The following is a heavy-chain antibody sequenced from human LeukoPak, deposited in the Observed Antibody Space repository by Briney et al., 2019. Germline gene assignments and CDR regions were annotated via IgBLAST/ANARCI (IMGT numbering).Heavy chain of an antibody. D-gene: IGHD2-2*01. CDR3: ARSSTSCLFDY. J-gene: IGHJ4*02. V-gene: IGHV1-18*01. CDR2: ISAYNGNT. Sequence: GESLKISCKASGYTFTSYGISWVRQAPGQGLEWMGWISAYNGNTNYAQKLQGRVTMTTDTSTSTAYMELRSLRSDDTAVYYCARSSTSCLFDYWGQGALVTVSS. CDR1: GYTFTSYG.